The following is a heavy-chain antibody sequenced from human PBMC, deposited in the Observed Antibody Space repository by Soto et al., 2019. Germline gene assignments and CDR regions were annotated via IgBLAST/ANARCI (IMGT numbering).Heavy chain of an antibody. CDR2: ISAYNGNT. CDR1: GYTFTSYG. D-gene: IGHD2-15*01. CDR3: ARDMFPRYCSGGSRYEGPNWFDP. J-gene: IGHJ5*02. V-gene: IGHV1-18*01. Sequence: APVKVSCKASGYTFTSYGISWVRQAPGQGLEWMGWISAYNGNTNYAQKLQGRVTMTTDTSTSTAYMELRSLRSDDTAVYYCARDMFPRYCSGGSRYEGPNWFDPSGQATLVTVSS.